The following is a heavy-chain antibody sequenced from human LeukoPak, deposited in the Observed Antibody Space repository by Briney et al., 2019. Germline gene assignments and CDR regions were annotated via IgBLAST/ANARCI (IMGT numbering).Heavy chain of an antibody. CDR1: GGSFSGYY. CDR2: INHSGST. D-gene: IGHD3/OR15-3a*01. V-gene: IGHV4-34*01. CDR3: ARGRWTEVRYYYYMDV. Sequence: SETLSLTCAVYGGSFSGYYWGWIRQPPGKGLEWIGEINHSGSTNYNPSLKSRVTISVDTSKNQFSLKLSSVTAADTAVYYCARGRWTEVRYYYYMDVWGKGTTVTVSS. J-gene: IGHJ6*03.